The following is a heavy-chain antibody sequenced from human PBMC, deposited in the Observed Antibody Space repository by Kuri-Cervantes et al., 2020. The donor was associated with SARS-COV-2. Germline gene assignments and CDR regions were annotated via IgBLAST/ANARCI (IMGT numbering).Heavy chain of an antibody. J-gene: IGHJ4*02. CDR3: ARDYSSPYYFEF. CDR1: GYTFTSCG. D-gene: IGHD4-11*01. CDR2: ISPNNGNT. V-gene: IGHV1-18*01. Sequence: ASVKVSCKASGYTFTSCGISWVRQAPGQGPEWMGWISPNNGNTRYAQKFRGRVTLTTDSSTNTAYMELNSLRSDDTAVYYCARDYSSPYYFEFWGQGSLVTVSS.